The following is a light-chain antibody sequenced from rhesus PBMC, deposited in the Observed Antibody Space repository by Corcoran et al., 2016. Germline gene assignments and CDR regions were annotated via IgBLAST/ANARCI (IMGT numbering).Light chain of an antibody. CDR2: AAS. CDR1: QGISDY. CDR3: LQGYSTPPLT. J-gene: IGKJ4*01. V-gene: IGKV1-36*02. Sequence: DIQMTQSPSSLSASVGDRVTITCRASQGISDYLSWYQQKPGKAPKRLIYAASSLESGVPSRFSGSGSGTEFTLTFSSLQPEDFAAYYCLQGYSTPPLTFGGGTKVELK.